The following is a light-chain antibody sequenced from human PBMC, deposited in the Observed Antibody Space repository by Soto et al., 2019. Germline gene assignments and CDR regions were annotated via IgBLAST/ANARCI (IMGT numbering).Light chain of an antibody. CDR3: SSYSSSSTLFV. J-gene: IGLJ1*01. CDR1: SSFVGAYKY. V-gene: IGLV2-14*01. CDR2: EVS. Sequence: QSVLTQPASLSGSPGQSITISCTGTSSFVGAYKYVSWYQQHPGKAPKVMIYEVSNRPSGVSNRFSGSKSGNTASLTISGLQAEDGADYFCSSYSSSSTLFVFGTGTKSPS.